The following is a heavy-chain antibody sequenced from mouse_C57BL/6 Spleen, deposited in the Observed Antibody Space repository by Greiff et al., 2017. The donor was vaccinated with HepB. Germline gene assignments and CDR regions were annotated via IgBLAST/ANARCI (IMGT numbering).Heavy chain of an antibody. Sequence: QVQLQQPGAELVKPGASVKMSCKASGYTFTSYWITWVKQRPGQGLEWIGDIYPGSGSTNYNEKFKSKATLTVDTSSSTAYMQLSSLTSEDSAVYYCGRDYYGSRYFDYWGQGTTLTVSS. CDR3: GRDYYGSRYFDY. D-gene: IGHD1-1*01. CDR1: GYTFTSYW. J-gene: IGHJ2*01. CDR2: IYPGSGST. V-gene: IGHV1-55*01.